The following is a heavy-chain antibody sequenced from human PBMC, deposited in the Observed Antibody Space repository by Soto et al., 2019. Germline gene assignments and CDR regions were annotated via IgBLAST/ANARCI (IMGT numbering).Heavy chain of an antibody. Sequence: QVQLRESGPGLVKPSQTLSLTCTVSGGSINSGGYYWNWIRQHPGKGLEWIGYMYYSGSTYYNPFLRSRVIISADRSENYYPRKRRSVTAADTAVYFCARGYRQSGYSSSWVFDYWGQGTLVNVSS. CDR2: MYYSGST. D-gene: IGHD6-13*01. J-gene: IGHJ4*02. V-gene: IGHV4-31*03. CDR1: GGSINSGGYY. CDR3: ARGYRQSGYSSSWVFDY.